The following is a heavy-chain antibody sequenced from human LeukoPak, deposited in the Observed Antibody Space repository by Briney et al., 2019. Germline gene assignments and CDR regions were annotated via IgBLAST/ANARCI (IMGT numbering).Heavy chain of an antibody. CDR2: IYYSGQT. D-gene: IGHD5-12*01. CDR1: GDSLNTYY. CDR3: ATYKENKVATRGFDY. V-gene: IGHV4-59*08. Sequence: SETLSLTCAVSGDSLNTYYWNWIRQTPGKGLEWIGYIYYSGQTDYNPSLKSRVTISVDTSKNQFPLSLRSVTAADTAVYFCATYKENKVATRGFDYWGQGTLVTVSS. J-gene: IGHJ4*02.